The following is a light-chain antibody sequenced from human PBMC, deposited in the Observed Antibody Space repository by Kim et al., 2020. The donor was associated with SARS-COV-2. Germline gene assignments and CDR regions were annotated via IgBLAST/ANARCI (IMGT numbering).Light chain of an antibody. CDR1: FSNIGGNN. CDR2: TKN. J-gene: IGLJ1*01. Sequence: QRVSISCAGSFSNIGGNNVNWYQHIPGRAPRLLIHTKNQRPSGVPDRFAGSKSDTSASLAISGLQSDDEADYYCAAWDGRLNAYVFGTGTKVTVL. V-gene: IGLV1-44*01. CDR3: AAWDGRLNAYV.